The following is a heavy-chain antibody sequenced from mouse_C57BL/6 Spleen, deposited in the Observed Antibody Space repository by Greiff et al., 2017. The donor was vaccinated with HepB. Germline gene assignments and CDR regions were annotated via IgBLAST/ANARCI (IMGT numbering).Heavy chain of an antibody. CDR3: ARVGGLRRDYYAMDY. J-gene: IGHJ4*01. Sequence: QVQLQQPGAELVRPGSSVKLSCKASGYTFTSYWMHWVKQRPIQGLEWIGNIDPSDSETHYNQKFKDKATLTVDKSSSTAYMQLSSLTSEDSAVYYCARVGGLRRDYYAMDYWGQGTSVTVSS. V-gene: IGHV1-52*01. D-gene: IGHD2-12*01. CDR2: IDPSDSET. CDR1: GYTFTSYW.